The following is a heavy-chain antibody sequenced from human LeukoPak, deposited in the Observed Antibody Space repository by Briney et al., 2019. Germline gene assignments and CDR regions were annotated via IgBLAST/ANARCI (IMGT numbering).Heavy chain of an antibody. CDR2: ISIIGNDI. J-gene: IGHJ3*02. V-gene: IGHV3-48*03. CDR3: ARGGSSGYNYNAFDI. Sequence: GGSLRLSCAASGFTFRGYEMNWVRQAPGKGLELISYISIIGNDIYYVDSVKGRFTISRDYAKNSLYLQLNSLRAEDTAVYYCARGGSSGYNYNAFDIWGLGTMVTVSS. CDR1: GFTFRGYE. D-gene: IGHD3-22*01.